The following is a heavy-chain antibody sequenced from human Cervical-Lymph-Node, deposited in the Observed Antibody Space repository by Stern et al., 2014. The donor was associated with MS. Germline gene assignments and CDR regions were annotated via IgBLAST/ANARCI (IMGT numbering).Heavy chain of an antibody. V-gene: IGHV1-8*01. CDR3: ARGHCSSDNCFDYYGLDV. J-gene: IGHJ6*02. Sequence: QMQLVQSGAEVKKPGASVRVSCKASGYTFSSYNINWVRQAPVLGLEWMGWMNPKSGNTGSEQKFQGRVTLTTTTSTKTVYMELSSLRPEDTAVYYCARGHCSSDNCFDYYGLDVWGQGTAVTVSS. CDR2: MNPKSGNT. CDR1: GYTFSSYN. D-gene: IGHD2-2*01.